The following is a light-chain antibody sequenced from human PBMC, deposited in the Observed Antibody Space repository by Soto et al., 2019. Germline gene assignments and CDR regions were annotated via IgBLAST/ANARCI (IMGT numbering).Light chain of an antibody. Sequence: DIVMTQSPLSLPVTPGEPASISCRSSQSLLHSDGYNYLDWYLQKPGQSPQLLIYLGSNRASGVXDXXSGSGSGTDFTLKIRRVEAEDVGVYYCMQALQTPATFGQGTKVEIK. CDR1: QSLLHSDGYNY. CDR2: LGS. V-gene: IGKV2-28*01. CDR3: MQALQTPAT. J-gene: IGKJ1*01.